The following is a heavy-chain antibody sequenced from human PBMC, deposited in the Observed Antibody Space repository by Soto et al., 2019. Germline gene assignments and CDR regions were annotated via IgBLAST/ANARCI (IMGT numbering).Heavy chain of an antibody. CDR3: ARGQSIAAAGNGDY. CDR2: INHSGST. J-gene: IGHJ4*02. D-gene: IGHD6-13*01. V-gene: IGHV4-34*01. CDR1: GGSFSGYY. Sequence: SETLSLTCAVYGGSFSGYYWSWIRQPPGKGLEWIGEINHSGSTNYNPSLKSRVTISVDTSKNQFSLKLSSVTAADTAVYYCARGQSIAAAGNGDYWGQGTLVTVS.